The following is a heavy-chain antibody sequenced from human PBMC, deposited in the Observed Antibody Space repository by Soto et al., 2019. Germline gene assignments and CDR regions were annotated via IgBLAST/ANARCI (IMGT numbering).Heavy chain of an antibody. V-gene: IGHV4-59*01. Sequence: ETLSVTCTVSGGSISSYYWSWIRQPPGKGLEWIGYIYYSGSTNYNPSLKSRVTISVDTSKNQFSLKLSSVTAADTAVYYCARDLRGYDFWSGHGAFDIWGQGTMVTVSS. CDR3: ARDLRGYDFWSGHGAFDI. CDR2: IYYSGST. D-gene: IGHD3-3*01. CDR1: GGSISSYY. J-gene: IGHJ3*02.